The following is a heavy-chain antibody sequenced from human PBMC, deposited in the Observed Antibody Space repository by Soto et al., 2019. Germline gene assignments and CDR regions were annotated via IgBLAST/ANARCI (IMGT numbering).Heavy chain of an antibody. J-gene: IGHJ4*02. Sequence: PSETLSLTCAVPGGSIISGGYSWSWIRQPPGKGLEWIGYIYSGTTHYNPSPESRVTIAMDRSKNQVSLSLKSVTAADTAVYYCAREDSGAFFDFWGQGTLVTVSS. D-gene: IGHD2-15*01. CDR3: AREDSGAFFDF. V-gene: IGHV4-30-2*01. CDR2: IYSGTT. CDR1: GGSIISGGYS.